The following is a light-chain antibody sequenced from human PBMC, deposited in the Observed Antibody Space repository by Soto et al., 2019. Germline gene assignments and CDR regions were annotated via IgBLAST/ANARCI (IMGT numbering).Light chain of an antibody. CDR3: SSYTKRDTVV. CDR1: SSDVGSYNY. CDR2: DVT. V-gene: IGLV2-14*01. J-gene: IGLJ3*02. Sequence: QSVLTQPASVSGSPGQSITISCNGTSSDVGSYNYVSWYQQHPDKAPKLMIYDVTYRPSGVSNRFSGSKSGNTASLTISGLLAEDEADYYCSSYTKRDTVVLGGGTQLTVL.